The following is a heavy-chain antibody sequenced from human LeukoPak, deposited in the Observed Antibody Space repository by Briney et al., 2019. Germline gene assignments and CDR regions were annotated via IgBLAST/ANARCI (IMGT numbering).Heavy chain of an antibody. Sequence: GASVKVSCKASGYTLTNYAIHWVRQAPGQRLEWMGWFNSDTGNTEFSQKFKGRVTITRDTFANTAYMELSSLRPEDTAVFFCARGGPNKSGWTLDYWGQGTLVTVSS. V-gene: IGHV1-3*01. CDR2: FNSDTGNT. CDR1: GYTLTNYA. J-gene: IGHJ4*02. CDR3: ARGGPNKSGWTLDY. D-gene: IGHD6-25*01.